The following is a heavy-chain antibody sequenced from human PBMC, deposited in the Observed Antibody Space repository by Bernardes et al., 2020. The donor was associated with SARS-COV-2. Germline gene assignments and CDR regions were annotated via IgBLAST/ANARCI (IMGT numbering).Heavy chain of an antibody. V-gene: IGHV4-59*01. Sequence: SETLSLTCTVSGGSISSYYWSWIRQPPGKGLEWIGYIYYSGSTNYNPSLKSRVTISVDTSKNQFSLKLSSVTAADTAVYYCARAPGEHSSGWYYYYYMDVWGKGTTVTVSS. CDR1: GGSISSYY. J-gene: IGHJ6*03. D-gene: IGHD6-19*01. CDR2: IYYSGST. CDR3: ARAPGEHSSGWYYYYYMDV.